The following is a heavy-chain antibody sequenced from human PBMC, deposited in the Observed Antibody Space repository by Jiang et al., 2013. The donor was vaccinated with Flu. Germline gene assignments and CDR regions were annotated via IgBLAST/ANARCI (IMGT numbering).Heavy chain of an antibody. CDR2: IYYSGST. D-gene: IGHD2-15*01. CDR3: ARRIGYCSGGSCDFYYFDY. CDR1: GGSISSYY. J-gene: IGHJ4*02. Sequence: ETLSLTCTVSGGSISSYYWSWIRQPPGKGLEWIGYIYYSGSTNYNPSLKSRVTISVDTSKNQFSLKLSSVTAADTAVYYCARRIGYCSGGSCDFYYFDYWGQGTLVTVSS. V-gene: IGHV4-59*08.